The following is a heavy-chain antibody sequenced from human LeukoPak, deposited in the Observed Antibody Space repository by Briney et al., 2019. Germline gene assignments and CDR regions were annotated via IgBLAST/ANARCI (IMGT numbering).Heavy chain of an antibody. CDR1: GGSISSSSYY. CDR2: IYYSGST. J-gene: IGHJ5*02. CDR3: ARRIYTGYCSSTSCYNWFDP. V-gene: IGHV4-39*01. D-gene: IGHD2-2*01. Sequence: SETLSLTCTVSGGSISSSSYYWGWIRQPPGKGLEWIGSIYYSGSTYYNPSLKSRVTISVDTSKNQFSLKLSSVTAADTAVYYCARRIYTGYCSSTSCYNWFDPWGQGTLVTVSP.